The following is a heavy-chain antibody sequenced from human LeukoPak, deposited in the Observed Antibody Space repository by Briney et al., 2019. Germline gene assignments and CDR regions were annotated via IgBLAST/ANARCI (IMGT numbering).Heavy chain of an antibody. V-gene: IGHV1-18*01. J-gene: IGHJ3*02. D-gene: IGHD3-22*01. CDR1: GYTFTSYG. CDR3: ASLEGYYYDSSGTDAFDI. Sequence: GASVKVSCKASGYTFTSYGIIWVRQAPGQGLEWMGWISAYNGNTNYAQKLQGRVTMTTDTSTSTAYMELRSLRSDDTAVYYCASLEGYYYDSSGTDAFDIWGQGTMVTVSS. CDR2: ISAYNGNT.